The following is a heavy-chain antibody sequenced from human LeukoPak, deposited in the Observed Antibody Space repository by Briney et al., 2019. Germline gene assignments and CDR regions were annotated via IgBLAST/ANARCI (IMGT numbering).Heavy chain of an antibody. J-gene: IGHJ5*02. Sequence: SETLSLTCAVYGGSFSGYYWSWIRQPPGKGLEWIGEINHSGSTNYNPSLKSRVTISVDTSKNQFSLKPSSVTAADTAVYYCARARPYSSGWYYQEWFDPWGQGTLVTVSS. CDR2: INHSGST. CDR3: ARARPYSSGWYYQEWFDP. D-gene: IGHD6-19*01. V-gene: IGHV4-34*01. CDR1: GGSFSGYY.